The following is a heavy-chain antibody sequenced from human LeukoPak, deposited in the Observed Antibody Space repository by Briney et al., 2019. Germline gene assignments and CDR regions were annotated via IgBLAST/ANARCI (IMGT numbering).Heavy chain of an antibody. CDR3: ARDGDYGGFDY. CDR2: IYTSGST. D-gene: IGHD4-17*01. CDR1: GGSISSGSYY. V-gene: IGHV4-61*02. J-gene: IGHJ4*02. Sequence: SQTLSLTCTVSGGSISSGSYYWSWTRQPAGKGLEWIGRIYTSGSTNYNPSLKSRVTISVDTSKNQFSLKLSSVTAADTAVYYCARDGDYGGFDYWGQGTLVTVSS.